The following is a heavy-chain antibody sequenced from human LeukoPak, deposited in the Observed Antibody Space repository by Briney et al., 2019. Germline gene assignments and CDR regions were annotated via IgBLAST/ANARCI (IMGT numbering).Heavy chain of an antibody. V-gene: IGHV3-53*01. CDR3: ARGVEPLAANTLAY. CDR1: GFTVITND. J-gene: IGHJ4*02. D-gene: IGHD1-14*01. Sequence: GGSLRVSCAASGFTVITNDMTWVRQAPGKGLEWVSVLYSDGNTKYADSVQGRFTISKDNSKNTLYLEMNSLSPDDTAVYYCARGVEPLAANTLAYWGQGTLVPVSS. CDR2: LYSDGNT.